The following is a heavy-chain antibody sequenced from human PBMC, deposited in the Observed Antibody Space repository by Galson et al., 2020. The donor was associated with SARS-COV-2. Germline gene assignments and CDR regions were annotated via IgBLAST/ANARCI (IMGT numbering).Heavy chain of an antibody. CDR2: IIPIFGTA. J-gene: IGHJ4*02. CDR3: ARDRKYYYDSSGYGRFDY. CDR1: GGTFSSYA. Sequence: SVKVSCKASGGTFSSYAISWVRQAPGQGLEWMGGIIPIFGTANYAQKFQGRVTITADESTSTAYMELSSLRSEDTAVYYCARDRKYYYDSSGYGRFDYWGQGTLVTVSS. V-gene: IGHV1-69*13. D-gene: IGHD3-22*01.